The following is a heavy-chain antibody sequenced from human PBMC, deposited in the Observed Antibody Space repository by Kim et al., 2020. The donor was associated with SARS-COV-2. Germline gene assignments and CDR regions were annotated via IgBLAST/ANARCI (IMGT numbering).Heavy chain of an antibody. D-gene: IGHD6-13*01. V-gene: IGHV4-39*07. Sequence: SETLSLTCTVSGGSISSGGYYWGWIRQPPGKGLEWIGSIYSSGSTYYNPSLVSRITISVDTSKNQFSLKLSSVTAADTAVFYCARDRFYSISSTGEFDYWGQGTLVTVSS. CDR3: ARDRFYSISSTGEFDY. J-gene: IGHJ4*02. CDR1: GGSISSGGYY. CDR2: IYSSGST.